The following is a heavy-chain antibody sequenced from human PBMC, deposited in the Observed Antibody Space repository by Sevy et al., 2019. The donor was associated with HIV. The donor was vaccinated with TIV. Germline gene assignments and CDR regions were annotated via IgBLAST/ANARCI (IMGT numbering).Heavy chain of an antibody. CDR1: GFTFSSYA. CDR2: ISSNGGST. CDR3: VKSRTYYDFWSGYYTEFDP. V-gene: IGHV3-64D*06. D-gene: IGHD3-3*01. J-gene: IGHJ5*02. Sequence: GGSLRLSCSASGFTFSSYAMHWVRQAPGKVLEYVSAISSNGGSTYYADSVKGRFTISRDNSKNTLYLQMSSLRAEDTAVYYCVKSRTYYDFWSGYYTEFDPWGQGTLVTVSS.